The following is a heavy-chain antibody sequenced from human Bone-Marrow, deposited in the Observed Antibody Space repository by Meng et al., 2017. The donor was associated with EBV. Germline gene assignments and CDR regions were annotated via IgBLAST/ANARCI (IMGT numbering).Heavy chain of an antibody. J-gene: IGHJ5*02. D-gene: IGHD6-13*01. CDR1: GYTVTSYA. CDR3: ARGKGSSWYNWFDP. CDR2: INTNTGNP. Sequence: QRVQLCAKLKKPGASVKVSCKASGYTVTSYAMNWVRQAPGQGLEWMGWINTNTGNPTYAQGFTGRFVFSLDTSVSTAYLQISSLKAEDTAVYYCARGKGSSWYNWFDPWGQGTLVTVSS. V-gene: IGHV7-4-1*02.